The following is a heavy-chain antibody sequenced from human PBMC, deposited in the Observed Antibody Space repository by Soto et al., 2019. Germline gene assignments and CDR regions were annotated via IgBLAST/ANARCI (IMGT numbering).Heavy chain of an antibody. CDR2: INAHNGNT. CDR3: ARDPALGGPFDY. D-gene: IGHD3-16*01. J-gene: IGHJ4*02. Sequence: QVQLVQSGAEVKKPGASVKVSCKASGYTFTSYGISWVRQAPGQGLEWMGWINAHNGNTKYAQKVQGRVTMTPDTSTSTAYMELRSLRSDDTAVYYCARDPALGGPFDYWGQGTLVTVSS. CDR1: GYTFTSYG. V-gene: IGHV1-18*01.